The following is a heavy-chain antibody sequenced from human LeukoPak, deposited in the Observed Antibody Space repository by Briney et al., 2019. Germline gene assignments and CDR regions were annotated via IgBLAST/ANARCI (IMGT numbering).Heavy chain of an antibody. Sequence: ASVKVSCKASGYTFSSYAMHWVRQAPGQRLGWMGWINVGNGNTKYSQKFQGRVTITRDTSASTVYMELSSLRSEDTAVYYCARDRTVRGVIRNWLDPWGQGTLVTVSS. J-gene: IGHJ5*02. V-gene: IGHV1-3*01. CDR2: INVGNGNT. CDR1: GYTFSSYA. CDR3: ARDRTVRGVIRNWLDP. D-gene: IGHD3-10*01.